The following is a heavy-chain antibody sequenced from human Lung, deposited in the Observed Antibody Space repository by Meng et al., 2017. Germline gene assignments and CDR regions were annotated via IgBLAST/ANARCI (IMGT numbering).Heavy chain of an antibody. J-gene: IGHJ4*02. CDR2: INHSGST. CDR1: GGSFSDYY. V-gene: IGHV4-34*01. CDR3: ARGPTTMAHDFDY. D-gene: IGHD4-11*01. Sequence: QVLLQPWGAGLLKPSETLSLTCFVSGGSFSDYYWSWIRQPPGKGLEWIGEINHSGSTNYNPSLESRATISVDTSQNNLSLKLSSVTAADSAVYYCARGPTTMAHDFDYWGQGTLVTVSS.